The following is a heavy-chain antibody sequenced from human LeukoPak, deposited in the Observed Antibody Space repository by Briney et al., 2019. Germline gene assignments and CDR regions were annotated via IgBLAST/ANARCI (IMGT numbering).Heavy chain of an antibody. V-gene: IGHV3-23*01. CDR1: GFTFSSYA. D-gene: IGHD1-26*01. Sequence: PGGSLRLSCAASGFTFSSYAMSWVRQAPGKGLEWVSAISGSGGSTYYADSVKGRFTISRDNSKNTLYLQMSSLRAEDTAVYYCAKVWELLHIGYFDYWGQGTLVTVSS. CDR3: AKVWELLHIGYFDY. CDR2: ISGSGGST. J-gene: IGHJ4*02.